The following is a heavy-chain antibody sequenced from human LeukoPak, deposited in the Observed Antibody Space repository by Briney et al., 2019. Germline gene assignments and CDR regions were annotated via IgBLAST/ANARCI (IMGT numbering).Heavy chain of an antibody. D-gene: IGHD2-2*03. Sequence: SETLSLTCTVSGGSISSSGYYWGWIRQPPGKGLEWIGSIYYSGSTYYNPSLKSRVTISVDTSKNQFSLKLSSVTAADTAVYYCARLRRGMGIALWGQGTLVTVSS. CDR2: IYYSGST. CDR1: GGSISSSGYY. CDR3: ARLRRGMGIAL. J-gene: IGHJ4*02. V-gene: IGHV4-39*01.